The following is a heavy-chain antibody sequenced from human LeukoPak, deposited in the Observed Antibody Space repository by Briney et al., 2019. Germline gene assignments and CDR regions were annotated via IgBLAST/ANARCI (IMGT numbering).Heavy chain of an antibody. Sequence: SETLSLTCAVYGGSFSGYYWSWIRQPPGKGLEWIGEINHSGSTNYNPSLKSRVTISVDTSKNQFSLKLNSVTAADTAVYYCARDMTTVVTPGGLDVWGQGTTVTVSS. J-gene: IGHJ6*02. CDR1: GGSFSGYY. D-gene: IGHD4-23*01. V-gene: IGHV4-34*01. CDR3: ARDMTTVVTPGGLDV. CDR2: INHSGST.